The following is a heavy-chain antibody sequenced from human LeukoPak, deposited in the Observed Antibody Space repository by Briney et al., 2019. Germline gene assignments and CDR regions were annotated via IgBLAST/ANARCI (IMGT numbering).Heavy chain of an antibody. V-gene: IGHV1-69*13. CDR3: ARSWWFGESPNNYYYYYMDV. J-gene: IGHJ6*03. Sequence: ASVKVSCKASGYTFTSYAISWVRQAPGQGLEWMGGIIPIFGTANYAQKFQGRVTITADESTSTAYMELSSLRSEDTAVYYCARSWWFGESPNNYYYYYMDVWGKGTTVTISS. CDR2: IIPIFGTA. CDR1: GYTFTSYA. D-gene: IGHD3-10*01.